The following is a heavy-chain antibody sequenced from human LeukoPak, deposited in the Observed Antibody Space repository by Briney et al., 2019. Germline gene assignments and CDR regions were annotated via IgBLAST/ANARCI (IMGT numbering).Heavy chain of an antibody. Sequence: SETLSFTCTVSGGSVSSGNYYWSWIRQPPGKGLEWIGYIYYSGSTNYNPSLKSRVTISVDTSKNQFSLELTSVTAADTAVYYCARDIYSSSWTAPYSWGQGTLVTVSS. V-gene: IGHV4-61*01. CDR2: IYYSGST. CDR3: ARDIYSSSWTAPYS. J-gene: IGHJ4*02. CDR1: GGSVSSGNYY. D-gene: IGHD6-13*01.